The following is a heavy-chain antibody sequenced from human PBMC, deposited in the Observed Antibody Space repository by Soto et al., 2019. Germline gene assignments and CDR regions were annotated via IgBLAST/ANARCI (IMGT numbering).Heavy chain of an antibody. CDR2: IDWDDDK. D-gene: IGHD5-18*01. J-gene: IGHJ6*02. V-gene: IGHV2-70*01. CDR1: GFSLSAGGMC. CDR3: ARSPTAMVTPDYYYGMDV. Sequence: SGPTLVNPTQTLTLTCTFSGFSLSAGGMCVSWIRQPPGKALEWLALIDWDDDKYYSTSLKTRPTISKDTSKNQVVLTMTNMDPVDTATYYCARSPTAMVTPDYYYGMDVWGQGTTVTVSS.